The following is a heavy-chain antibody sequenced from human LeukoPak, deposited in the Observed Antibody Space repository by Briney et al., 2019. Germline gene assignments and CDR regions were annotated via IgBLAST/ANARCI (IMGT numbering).Heavy chain of an antibody. CDR1: GDSISSGSYY. J-gene: IGHJ4*02. CDR3: ARDRIVAPET. Sequence: TLSLTCTVSGDSISSGSYYWSWIRQPAGKGLEWIGRIYTSGSTNYNPSLKSRVTISIDTSKNQFPLKLSSVTAADTAVYYCARDRIVAPETWGQGTLVTVSS. D-gene: IGHD6-6*01. CDR2: IYTSGST. V-gene: IGHV4-61*02.